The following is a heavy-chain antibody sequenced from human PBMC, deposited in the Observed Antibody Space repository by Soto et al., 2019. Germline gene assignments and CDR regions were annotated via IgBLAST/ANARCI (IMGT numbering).Heavy chain of an antibody. CDR2: IYYSVST. Sequence: QVQLQESGPGLVKPSQTLSLTCTVSGGSISSGDYYWSWIRQHPGKGLEWIGYIYYSVSTDYNPALKSRVTVSVHTSKNPFHLKLSSVTAADTAVYYCARWWSGSRQGFDPWGQGTLVTVSS. V-gene: IGHV4-31*03. CDR3: ARWWSGSRQGFDP. CDR1: GGSISSGDYY. J-gene: IGHJ5*02. D-gene: IGHD3-3*01.